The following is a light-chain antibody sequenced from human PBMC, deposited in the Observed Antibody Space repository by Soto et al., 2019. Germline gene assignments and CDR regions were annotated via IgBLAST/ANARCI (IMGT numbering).Light chain of an antibody. Sequence: VLTQPASVSGSPGQSITISCTGTSSDVGAYNFVSWYQQFPGKAPKLMIYEVSNRPSGVSDRFSGSKSGNTASLIISGLRPEDEADYYCSSQTASATVLFGGGTKLTVL. CDR3: SSQTASATVL. V-gene: IGLV2-14*01. CDR2: EVS. J-gene: IGLJ2*01. CDR1: SSDVGAYNF.